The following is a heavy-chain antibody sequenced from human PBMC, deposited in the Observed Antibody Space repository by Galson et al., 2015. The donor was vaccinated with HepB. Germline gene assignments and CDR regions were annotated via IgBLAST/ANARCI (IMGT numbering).Heavy chain of an antibody. CDR1: GFSFSDYG. J-gene: IGHJ4*02. CDR3: VKDGTATMTHLDY. Sequence: PLRLSCAASGFSFSDYGMHWVRQAPGKGLEYVSTISKNGDNTYYAESLKGRFTISRDNSKNTLYLQMSGLRVEDTALYYCVKDGTATMTHLDYWGQGTLVTVSS. CDR2: ISKNGDNT. V-gene: IGHV3-64D*06. D-gene: IGHD5-12*01.